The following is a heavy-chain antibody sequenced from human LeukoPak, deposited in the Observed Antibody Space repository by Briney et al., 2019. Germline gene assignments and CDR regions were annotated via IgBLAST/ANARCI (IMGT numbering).Heavy chain of an antibody. D-gene: IGHD3-22*01. CDR2: IYYSGST. Sequence: SETLSLTCTVSGGSISNYYWSWIRQPPGKGLEWLGYIYYSGSTSYNPSLKSRVTISVDPSKHQFSLKLRSVTVADTAVYYCVRDHYYDSSGYTFRHWGQGTLVSVSS. V-gene: IGHV4-59*01. CDR3: VRDHYYDSSGYTFRH. J-gene: IGHJ1*01. CDR1: GGSISNYY.